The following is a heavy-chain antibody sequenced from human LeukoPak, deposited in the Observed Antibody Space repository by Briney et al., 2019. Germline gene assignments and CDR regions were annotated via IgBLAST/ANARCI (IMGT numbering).Heavy chain of an antibody. Sequence: GESLKISCDGSGYCFTSYWIGWVRQMAGKGLEWRGIIYPGDSDTRYRASFEGQVTISADKSISTAYLQWSSLKASDTAMYYCARLVYPSVGFRELSNAYYTDVWGKGTTVTISS. J-gene: IGHJ6*03. D-gene: IGHD3-10*01. CDR2: IYPGDSDT. CDR1: GYCFTSYW. V-gene: IGHV5-51*01. CDR3: ARLVYPSVGFRELSNAYYTDV.